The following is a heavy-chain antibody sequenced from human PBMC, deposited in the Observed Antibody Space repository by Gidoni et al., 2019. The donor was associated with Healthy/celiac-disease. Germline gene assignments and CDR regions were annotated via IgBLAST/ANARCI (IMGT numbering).Heavy chain of an antibody. V-gene: IGHV3-30*18. CDR1: GFTLSRYG. J-gene: IGHJ4*02. CDR2: ISYDGSNK. Sequence: QVQLVESGGGVVQPGRSLRLPCSASGFTLSRYGMHWVRQAPGKGLEWVAVISYDGSNKYDADSVKGRFTISRDNSKNTLYLQMNSLRAEDTAVYYGAKAGDGGVTAILYYFDYWGQGTLVTVSS. CDR3: AKAGDGGVTAILYYFDY. D-gene: IGHD2-21*02.